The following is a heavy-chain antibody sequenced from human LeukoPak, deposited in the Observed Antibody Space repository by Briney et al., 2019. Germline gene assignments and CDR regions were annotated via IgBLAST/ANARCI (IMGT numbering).Heavy chain of an antibody. D-gene: IGHD1-26*01. CDR1: GYTLTESS. J-gene: IGHJ4*02. V-gene: IGHV1-24*01. Sequence: ASVKVSCKVSGYTLTESSMHWVRQAPGKGLEWMGRFDSEDGETIYAQKFQGRVTMTEDTSTDTAYMDLSSLRSEDTAVYYCATLSGSYVSSDYWGQGTLVTVSS. CDR2: FDSEDGET. CDR3: ATLSGSYVSSDY.